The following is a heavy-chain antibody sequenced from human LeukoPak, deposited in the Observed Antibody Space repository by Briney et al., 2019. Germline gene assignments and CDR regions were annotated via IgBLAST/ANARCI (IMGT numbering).Heavy chain of an antibody. CDR2: IYSSGST. Sequence: SETLSLTCTVSGGSISSYYWSWIRQPPGKGVEWIGYIYSSGSTNYNPSLKSRVTISVDTSKNQFSLKLNSVTAADTAVYYCARHAYYYDSSGYLPYYFDYWGQGTPVTVSS. J-gene: IGHJ4*02. CDR3: ARHAYYYDSSGYLPYYFDY. D-gene: IGHD3-22*01. V-gene: IGHV4-59*08. CDR1: GGSISSYY.